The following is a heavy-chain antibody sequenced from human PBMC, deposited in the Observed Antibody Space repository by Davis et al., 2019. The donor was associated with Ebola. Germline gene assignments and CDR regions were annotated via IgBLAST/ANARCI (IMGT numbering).Heavy chain of an antibody. J-gene: IGHJ4*02. Sequence: MPSETLSLTCAVYGGSFSAYYWSWIRQPPGEGLEWIGEINHSGSTYYNPSLKSRVTISVDTFKNQFSLKLSSVTAADTAVYYCARRSSSSFDYWGQGTLVTVSS. CDR3: ARRSSSSFDY. V-gene: IGHV4-34*01. CDR2: INHSGST. D-gene: IGHD6-6*01. CDR1: GGSFSAYY.